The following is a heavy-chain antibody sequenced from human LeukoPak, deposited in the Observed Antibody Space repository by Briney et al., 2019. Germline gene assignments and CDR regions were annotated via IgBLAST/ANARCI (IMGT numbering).Heavy chain of an antibody. CDR1: GGTFSSYA. CDR2: IIPIFGTA. D-gene: IGHD2-2*01. Sequence: SVKVSCKASGGTFSSYAISWVRQAPGQGLEWMGGIIPIFGTANYAQKFQGRVTITTDESTSTAYMELSSLRSEDTAVYYCARGPVVPAAMGGPRQSHYYYYYYMDVWGKGTTVTVSS. J-gene: IGHJ6*03. V-gene: IGHV1-69*05. CDR3: ARGPVVPAAMGGPRQSHYYYYYYMDV.